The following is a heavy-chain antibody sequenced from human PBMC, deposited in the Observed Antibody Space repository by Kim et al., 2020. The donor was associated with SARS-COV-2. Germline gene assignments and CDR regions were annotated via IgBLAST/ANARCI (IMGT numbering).Heavy chain of an antibody. V-gene: IGHV3-9*01. CDR1: GFTFGDYA. J-gene: IGHJ4*02. CDR2: TRWNSGSI. CDR3: ATDVGQTTVTSLDY. Sequence: GGSLRLSCAASGFTFGDYAMHWVRQAPGKGLEWVSGTRWNSGSIGYADSVKGRFTISRDNAKNSLYLQMNSLRAEDTALYYCATDVGQTTVTSLDYWGQGTLVTVSS. D-gene: IGHD4-17*01.